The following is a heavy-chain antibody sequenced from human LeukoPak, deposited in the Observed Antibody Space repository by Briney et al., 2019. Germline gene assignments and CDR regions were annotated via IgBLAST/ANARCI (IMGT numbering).Heavy chain of an antibody. CDR3: AREGYDYVWGSYRQVFAFDI. Sequence: SETLSLTCAVYGGSFSGYYWSWIRQPPGKGLEWIGEINHSGSTNYNPSLKSRVTISVDTSKNQFSLKLSSVTAADTAVYYCAREGYDYVWGSYRQVFAFDIWGQGTMVTVSS. D-gene: IGHD3-16*02. V-gene: IGHV4-34*01. CDR1: GGSFSGYY. CDR2: INHSGST. J-gene: IGHJ3*02.